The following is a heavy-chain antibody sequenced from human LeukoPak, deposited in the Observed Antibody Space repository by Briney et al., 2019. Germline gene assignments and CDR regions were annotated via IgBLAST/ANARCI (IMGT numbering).Heavy chain of an antibody. CDR1: GGSISSTDFY. V-gene: IGHV4-39*07. J-gene: IGHJ4*02. CDR2: MYYSGST. Sequence: SETLSLTCTVSGGSISSTDFYWGWIRQPPGKGLEWIGSMYYSGSTYYNPSLKSRVTISVDTSKNQFSLKLSSVTAADTAVYYCARTPSGGDYGEYYFDYWGQGTLVTVSS. D-gene: IGHD4-17*01. CDR3: ARTPSGGDYGEYYFDY.